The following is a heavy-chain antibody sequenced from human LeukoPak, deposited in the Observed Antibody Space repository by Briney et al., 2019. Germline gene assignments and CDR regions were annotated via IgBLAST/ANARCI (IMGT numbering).Heavy chain of an antibody. V-gene: IGHV3-48*01. CDR2: ISSDSRTM. J-gene: IGHJ4*02. CDR3: ARGSTFSSSPLGY. D-gene: IGHD6-6*01. Sequence: HTGGSLRLSCAASGLTFSTYSMNWVRQTPAKGLEWISYISSDSRTMYYADSVKGRFTISRDNAKNSLSLQMSSLRAEDTAVYYCARGSTFSSSPLGYWGQGTLVTVSS. CDR1: GLTFSTYS.